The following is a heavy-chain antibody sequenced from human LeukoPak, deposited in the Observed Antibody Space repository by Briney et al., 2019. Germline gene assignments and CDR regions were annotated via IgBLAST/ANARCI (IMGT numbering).Heavy chain of an antibody. CDR3: ARPRIAVAGTTSLDFHH. V-gene: IGHV1-2*02. D-gene: IGHD6-19*01. Sequence: ASVKVSCRASGYTFTGYSIHWVRQAPGQGLEWVGWINPNSGGANYAQNFQGRVTMTRDNSIATVYMVLSSLRSDDTARYYCARPRIAVAGTTSLDFHHWGQGTLVTVSS. CDR1: GYTFTGYS. J-gene: IGHJ1*01. CDR2: INPNSGGA.